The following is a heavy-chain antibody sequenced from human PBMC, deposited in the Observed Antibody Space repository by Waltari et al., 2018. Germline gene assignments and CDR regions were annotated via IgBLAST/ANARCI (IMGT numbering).Heavy chain of an antibody. V-gene: IGHV3-23*01. J-gene: IGHJ4*02. Sequence: QLLESGGGLVQPGGSLSISCSDSGLTFSMFAMSWVRQAPGKGLEWVSGISNSGADTYYTDSVEGRFTISRDNSKKTLYLQMNTLRVEDTAVYYCAKDHGIAYWGQGTLVTVSS. D-gene: IGHD2-21*01. CDR1: GLTFSMFA. CDR3: AKDHGIAY. CDR2: ISNSGADT.